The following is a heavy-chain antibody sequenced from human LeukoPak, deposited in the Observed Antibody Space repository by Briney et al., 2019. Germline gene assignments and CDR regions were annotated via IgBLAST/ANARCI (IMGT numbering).Heavy chain of an antibody. CDR2: IYVGGST. V-gene: IGHV3-53*01. Sequence: PGGSLRLACAASGFSVSNNYMSWVRQAPGKGLEWVSIIYVGGSTYYADSVKGRFIISRDNSKSTLYLQMNSLRAEDTAVYYCAKKVVAAKVPYYYYGMDVWGQGTTVTVSS. CDR1: GFSVSNNY. CDR3: AKKVVAAKVPYYYYGMDV. J-gene: IGHJ6*02. D-gene: IGHD2-15*01.